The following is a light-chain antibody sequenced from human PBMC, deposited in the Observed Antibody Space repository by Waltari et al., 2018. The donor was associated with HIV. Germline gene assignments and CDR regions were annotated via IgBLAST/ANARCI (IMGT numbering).Light chain of an antibody. CDR1: RLDIKY. V-gene: IGLV3-1*01. CDR2: QNS. Sequence: SYELTQPPSVSVSPGQTASITCPGERLDIKYVSWHQQKPGQSPVLVIDQNSGRPSGIPERFAGSKSVNTATLTISGTQAMDEAAFYCQSWDSSYVVFGGGTKLIVL. CDR3: QSWDSSYVV. J-gene: IGLJ3*02.